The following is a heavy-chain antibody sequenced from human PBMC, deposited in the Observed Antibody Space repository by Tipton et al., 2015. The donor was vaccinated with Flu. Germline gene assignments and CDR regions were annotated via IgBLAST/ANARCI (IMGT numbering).Heavy chain of an antibody. CDR3: ARLPEFYCSCGSCYNYYSSGMDV. V-gene: IGHV3-53*01. CDR2: IYAAGTT. J-gene: IGHJ6*02. CDR1: GFTVSTNY. D-gene: IGHD2-15*01. Sequence: QLVQSGGGLIQPGGSLRLSCAASGFTVSTNYMSWVRQAPGKGLEWVSVIYAAGTTSYADSVKGRFTISRDNSKNTLYLQMNGLRAEDTAVYYCARLPEFYCSCGSCYNYYSSGMDVWGQGTTGTVS.